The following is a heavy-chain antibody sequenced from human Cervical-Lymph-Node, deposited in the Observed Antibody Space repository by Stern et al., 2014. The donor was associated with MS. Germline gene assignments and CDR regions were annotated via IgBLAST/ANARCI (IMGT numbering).Heavy chain of an antibody. V-gene: IGHV1-18*01. Sequence: VQLVQYGAEVKKPGASVKVSCKASGYTFTNYAISWVRQAPGQGLEWMGWNSPYTGNTKYVQKFQGRVTMTTDTSTRTVEMDLRSLRSDDTAVYYCSRMVASAFDYWGQGTLVTVSS. D-gene: IGHD2-8*01. CDR3: SRMVASAFDY. CDR1: GYTFTNYA. CDR2: NSPYTGNT. J-gene: IGHJ4*02.